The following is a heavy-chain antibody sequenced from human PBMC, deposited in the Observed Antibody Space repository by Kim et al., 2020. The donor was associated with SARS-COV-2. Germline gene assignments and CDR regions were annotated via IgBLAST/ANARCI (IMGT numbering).Heavy chain of an antibody. V-gene: IGHV3-30*04. CDR3: VRSAVTSVTTSWFDY. D-gene: IGHD4-17*01. J-gene: IGHJ4*01. CDR1: GFTFNDYS. CDR2: ISNDGSRV. Sequence: GGSLRLSCAASGFTFNDYSMHWVHQAPGKGLEWVAAISNDGSRVFYVDSVRGRFTISRDNSKNTLLLQMNSLRADDTALYYCVRSAVTSVTTSWFDYWG.